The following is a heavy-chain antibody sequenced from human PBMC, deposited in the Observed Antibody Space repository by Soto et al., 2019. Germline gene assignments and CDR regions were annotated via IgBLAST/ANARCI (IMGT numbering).Heavy chain of an antibody. CDR2: ISGSGGST. CDR3: AKDLLAVGTYFDY. CDR1: GFTFSSHS. D-gene: IGHD2-21*01. J-gene: IGHJ4*02. Sequence: GGSLRLSCSAPGFTFSSHSMSWVRQAPGKALEWVSAISGSGGSTYYADSVKGRFTISRDNSKNTLYLQMNSLRAEDTAVYYCAKDLLAVGTYFDYWGQGNLVTVSS. V-gene: IGHV3-23*01.